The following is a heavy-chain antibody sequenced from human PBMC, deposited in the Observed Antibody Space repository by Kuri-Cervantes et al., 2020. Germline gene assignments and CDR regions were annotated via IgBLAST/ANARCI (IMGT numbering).Heavy chain of an antibody. J-gene: IGHJ3*02. CDR1: GFTFSSYS. CDR2: ISSSSSYI. D-gene: IGHD7-27*01. Sequence: GGSLRLSCAASGFTFSSYSMNWVRQAPGKGLEWVSSISSSSSYIYYADSVKGRFTISRDNAKNTLYLRMDSLRAEDTAVYYCATGDRHAFNIWGQGTMVTVSS. CDR3: ATGDRHAFNI. V-gene: IGHV3-21*01.